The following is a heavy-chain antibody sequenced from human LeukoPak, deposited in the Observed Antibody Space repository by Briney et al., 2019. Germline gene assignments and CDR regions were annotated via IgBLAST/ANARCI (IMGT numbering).Heavy chain of an antibody. CDR2: ISGSGRDT. V-gene: IGHV3-23*01. CDR3: AREANYYDSSGYSPPTLDF. J-gene: IGHJ4*02. D-gene: IGHD3-22*01. Sequence: PGGSLRLSCAASGFTFNSYVMSWVRQAPGKRLEWVSAISGSGRDTYYADSVTGRFIISRENSKDTLFLQINSLGADDTAVYYCAREANYYDSSGYSPPTLDFWGQGTLVTVSS. CDR1: GFTFNSYV.